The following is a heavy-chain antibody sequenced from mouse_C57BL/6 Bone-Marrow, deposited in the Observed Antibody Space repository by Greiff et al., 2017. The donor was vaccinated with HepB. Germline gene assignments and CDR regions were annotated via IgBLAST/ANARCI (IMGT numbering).Heavy chain of an antibody. Sequence: VQLQQPGAELVKPGASVKLSCKASGYTFTSYWMQWVKQRPGQGLEWIGEIDPSDSYTNYNQKFKGKATLTVDTSSSTAYMQLSSLTSEDSAVYYCANTHYYGSSSWFAYWGQGTLVTVSA. CDR3: ANTHYYGSSSWFAY. D-gene: IGHD1-1*01. J-gene: IGHJ3*01. V-gene: IGHV1-50*01. CDR2: IDPSDSYT. CDR1: GYTFTSYW.